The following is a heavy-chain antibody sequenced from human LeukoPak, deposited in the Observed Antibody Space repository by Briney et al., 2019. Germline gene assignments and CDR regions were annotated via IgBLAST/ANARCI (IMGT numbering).Heavy chain of an antibody. CDR2: ISGSGSTT. Sequence: GGSLRLSCAASGFTFNSYAMSWVRQAPRKGLEWVSAISGSGSTTYYADSVKGRFTMSRDNSKNTLYLHMNRLRGEDTAVHYCAKGEGGSGSYINAFDIWGQGTMVTVSS. D-gene: IGHD3-10*01. CDR3: AKGEGGSGSYINAFDI. CDR1: GFTFNSYA. J-gene: IGHJ3*02. V-gene: IGHV3-23*01.